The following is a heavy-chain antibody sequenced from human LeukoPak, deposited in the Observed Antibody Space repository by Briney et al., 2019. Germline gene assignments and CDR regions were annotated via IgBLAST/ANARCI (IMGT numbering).Heavy chain of an antibody. CDR1: GFTVSSNY. J-gene: IGHJ4*02. Sequence: GRSLRLSCAASGFTVSSNYMTWVHQAPGKGLECVSVIYSYGTTYYADSVKGRFTISRDNSKNTVFLQMNSLRVEDTAVYYCARESAPGYIDYWGQGTLVTVAS. CDR3: ARESAPGYIDY. CDR2: IYSYGTT. D-gene: IGHD6-13*01. V-gene: IGHV3-66*01.